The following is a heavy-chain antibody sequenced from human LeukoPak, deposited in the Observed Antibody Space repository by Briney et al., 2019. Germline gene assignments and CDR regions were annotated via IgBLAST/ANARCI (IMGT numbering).Heavy chain of an antibody. V-gene: IGHV3-21*04. CDR1: GFTFSSHS. D-gene: IGHD3-3*01. J-gene: IGHJ6*03. CDR3: ARGGITIFGVVSYMDV. Sequence: GSLRLSCAASGFTFSSHSMNWVRQAPGKGLEWVSSISSSSSYIYYADSVKGRFTISRDNAKNSLYLQMNSLRAEDTALYYCARGGITIFGVVSYMDVWGKGTTVTVSS. CDR2: ISSSSSYI.